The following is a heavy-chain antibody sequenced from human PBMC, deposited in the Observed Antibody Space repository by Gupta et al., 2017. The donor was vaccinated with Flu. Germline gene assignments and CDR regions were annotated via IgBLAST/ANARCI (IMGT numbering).Heavy chain of an antibody. CDR3: ARTSGYFDY. D-gene: IGHD6-19*01. CDR2: TYYRSKWYT. J-gene: IGHJ4*02. CDR1: GASVSSKSAA. V-gene: IGHV6-1*01. Sequence: QVQLQQSGPGLVKPSQTLSLTCPIAGASVSSKSAAWNWIRQSPSRGLEWLGRTYYRSKWYTEYAVSVKSRITINPDTSKNQFALQLNSVTPEDTDVYYCARTSGYFDYWGQGTLVTVSS.